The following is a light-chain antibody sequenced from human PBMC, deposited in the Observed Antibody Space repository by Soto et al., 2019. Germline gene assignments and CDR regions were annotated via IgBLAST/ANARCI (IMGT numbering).Light chain of an antibody. CDR3: QQSYISPRT. J-gene: IGKJ1*01. CDR1: QSISTY. CDR2: ATS. Sequence: DIQMTQSPSSLSASVGDRVTITCRASQSISTYLNWYQQKPGKAPKLLIYATSSLQSGVPARFSGSGSGTDFTLAISSLQPEDFATYYCQQSYISPRTFGLGTKVEIK. V-gene: IGKV1-39*01.